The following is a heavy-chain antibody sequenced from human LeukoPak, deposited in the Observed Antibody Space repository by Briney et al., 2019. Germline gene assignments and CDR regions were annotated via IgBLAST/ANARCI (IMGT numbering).Heavy chain of an antibody. D-gene: IGHD3-10*01. Sequence: ASVKVSCKASGYTFTSYGISWVRQAPGQGLEWMGWISAYNGNTNYAQKLQGRVTMTTDTSTSTAYMELRSLRSDATAVYYCARGWGGWGWFGGDYGMDVWGQGTTVTVSS. J-gene: IGHJ6*02. CDR3: ARGWGGWGWFGGDYGMDV. CDR2: ISAYNGNT. CDR1: GYTFTSYG. V-gene: IGHV1-18*01.